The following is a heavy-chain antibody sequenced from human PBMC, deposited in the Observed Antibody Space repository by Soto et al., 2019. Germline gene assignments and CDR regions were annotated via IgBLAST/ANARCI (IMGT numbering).Heavy chain of an antibody. J-gene: IGHJ4*02. CDR3: AQGIASAGEFDY. V-gene: IGHV4-39*01. CDR1: GGSISSSSYY. CDR2: IYYSGST. Sequence: SETLSLTCTVSGGSISSSSYYWGWIRQPPGKGLEWIGSIYYSGSTYYNPSLKSRVTISVDTSKNQFSLKLSSVTAADTAVYYCAQGIASAGEFDYWGQGTLVTVSS. D-gene: IGHD6-13*01.